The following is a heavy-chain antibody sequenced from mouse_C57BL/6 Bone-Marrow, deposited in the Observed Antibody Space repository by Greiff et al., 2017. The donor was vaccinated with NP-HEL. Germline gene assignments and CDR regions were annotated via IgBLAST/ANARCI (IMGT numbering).Heavy chain of an antibody. Sequence: QVQLQQSGAELARPGASVKLSCKASGYTFTSYGISWVKQRTGQGLEWIGEIYPRSGNTYYNEKFKGKATLTADKSSSTAYMELRSLTSEDSAVYFCARRGNYDGYSYAMDYWGQGTSVTVSS. V-gene: IGHV1-81*01. D-gene: IGHD2-3*01. CDR2: IYPRSGNT. CDR3: ARRGNYDGYSYAMDY. CDR1: GYTFTSYG. J-gene: IGHJ4*01.